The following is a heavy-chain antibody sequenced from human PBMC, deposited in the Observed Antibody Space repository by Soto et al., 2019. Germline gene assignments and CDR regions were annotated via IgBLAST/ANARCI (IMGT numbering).Heavy chain of an antibody. CDR2: INHSGST. CDR3: ARGRGSGWFDY. J-gene: IGHJ4*02. CDR1: GGSFSGYY. D-gene: IGHD6-19*01. Sequence: SETLSLPCTVYGGSFSGYYWSWIRQPPGKGLEWIGEINHSGSTNYNPSLKSRVTISVDTSKNQFSLKLSSVTAADTAVYYCARGRGSGWFDYWGQGTLVPVSS. V-gene: IGHV4-34*01.